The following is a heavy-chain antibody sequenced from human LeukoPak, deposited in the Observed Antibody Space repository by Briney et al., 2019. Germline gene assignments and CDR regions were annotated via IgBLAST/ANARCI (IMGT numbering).Heavy chain of an antibody. Sequence: GGSLRLSCAASGFTFSTSAMTWVRQAPGKGLEWVSGISGCGATDYADSVKGRFTISRDNSKNTLYLQINSLRAEDTAVYFCAKDLNWGGRWGQGTLVTVSS. CDR3: AKDLNWGGR. CDR1: GFTFSTSA. V-gene: IGHV3-23*01. D-gene: IGHD7-27*01. J-gene: IGHJ4*02. CDR2: ISGCGAT.